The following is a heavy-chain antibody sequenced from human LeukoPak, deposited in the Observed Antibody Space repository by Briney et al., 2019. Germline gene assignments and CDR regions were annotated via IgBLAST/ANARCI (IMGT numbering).Heavy chain of an antibody. V-gene: IGHV1-2*02. CDR3: ARDITMVRGVSVQGAFDI. J-gene: IGHJ3*02. CDR2: INPNSGGT. Sequence: ASVKVSCKASGYTFTGYYMHWVRQAPGQGLEWMGWINPNSGGTNYAQKFQGRVTMTRDTSTSTVYMELSSLRSEDTAVYYCARDITMVRGVSVQGAFDIWGQGTMVTVSS. CDR1: GYTFTGYY. D-gene: IGHD3-10*01.